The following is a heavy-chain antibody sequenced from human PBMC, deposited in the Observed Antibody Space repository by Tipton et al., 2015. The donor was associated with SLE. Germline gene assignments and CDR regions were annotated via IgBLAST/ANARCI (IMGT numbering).Heavy chain of an antibody. V-gene: IGHV3-48*01. CDR3: ARDPSGPGSSSSSMDV. CDR2: ISSSSSTI. Sequence: SLRLSCAASGFTFSSYSMNWVRQAPGKGLEWVSYISSSSSTIYYADSVKGRFTISRDNAKNSLYLQMNSLRAEDTAVYYCARDPSGPGSSSSSMDVWGQGTTVTVSS. CDR1: GFTFSSYS. J-gene: IGHJ6*02. D-gene: IGHD6-6*01.